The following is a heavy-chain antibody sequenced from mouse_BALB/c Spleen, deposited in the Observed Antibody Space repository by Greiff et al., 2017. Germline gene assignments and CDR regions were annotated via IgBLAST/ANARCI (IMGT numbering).Heavy chain of an antibody. V-gene: IGHV2-2*02. CDR2: IWSGGST. CDR1: GFSLTSYG. J-gene: IGHJ4*01. CDR3: ARPIYYGILYAMDY. D-gene: IGHD2-1*01. Sequence: VQGVESGPGLVQPSQSLSITCTVSGFSLTSYGVHWVRQSPGKGLEWLGVIWSGGSTDYNAAFISRLSISKDNSKSQVFFKMNSLQANDTAIYYCARPIYYGILYAMDYWGQGTSVTVSS.